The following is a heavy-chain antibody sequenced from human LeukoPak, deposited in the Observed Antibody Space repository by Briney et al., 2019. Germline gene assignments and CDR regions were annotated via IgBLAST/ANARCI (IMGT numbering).Heavy chain of an antibody. J-gene: IGHJ4*02. Sequence: GGSLRLSCAASGYAVKSSYMNWVRQAPGKGLEWVSVLYAGGESYYAGSVLGRFTLSRDNSNNTVFLEMNSLTADDTAVYFCAGESAGYQCSSGNFDLWGQRTLVTVSS. CDR3: AGESAGYQCSSGNFDL. D-gene: IGHD3-10*01. CDR1: GYAVKSSY. CDR2: LYAGGES. V-gene: IGHV3-53*01.